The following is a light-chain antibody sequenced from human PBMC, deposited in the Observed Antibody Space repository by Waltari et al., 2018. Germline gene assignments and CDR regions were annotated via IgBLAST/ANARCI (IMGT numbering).Light chain of an antibody. Sequence: QSALTQPPSVSGSPGQSVTISCTGTSPDVGSYNRVSWYQQPQGTAPKLLIYEVTNRPSVHPHRFSGSKSGNSSSLTISGLQAEDEADYYCSSYTSSGTVVVGGGTKLTVL. CDR3: SSYTSSGTVV. V-gene: IGLV2-18*02. CDR1: SPDVGSYNR. CDR2: EVT. J-gene: IGLJ3*02.